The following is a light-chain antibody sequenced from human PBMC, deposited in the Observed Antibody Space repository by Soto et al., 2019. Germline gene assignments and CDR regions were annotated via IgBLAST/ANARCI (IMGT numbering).Light chain of an antibody. CDR3: QQYSSYSPT. V-gene: IGKV1-5*01. CDR2: DAS. J-gene: IGKJ1*01. CDR1: QRISGW. Sequence: DFQMTQSPSTLSASVGDRVTITCRASQRISGWLAWYQQKPGKAPKLLIYDASTLQSGVPSRFSGSGSGTDFNFTIISLQPDDFATYYCQQYSSYSPTFGQGTKVDIK.